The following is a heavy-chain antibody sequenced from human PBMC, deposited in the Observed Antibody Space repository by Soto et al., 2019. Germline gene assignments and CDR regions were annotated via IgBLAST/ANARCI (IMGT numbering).Heavy chain of an antibody. D-gene: IGHD3-22*01. CDR3: ARVGDSGYYWYFDY. CDR2: VFSSGTT. Sequence: SETLSLTCTVSGDSITSYYWTWIRQAAGKRLECIGRVFSSGTTNYNPSPKSRVTMSVDTSKNQLSLKLTSVTAADTAVYYCARVGDSGYYWYFDYWGQGALVTVPQ. CDR1: GDSITSYY. V-gene: IGHV4-4*07. J-gene: IGHJ4*02.